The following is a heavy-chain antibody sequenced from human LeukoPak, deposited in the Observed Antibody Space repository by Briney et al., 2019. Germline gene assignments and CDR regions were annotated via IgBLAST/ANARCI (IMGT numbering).Heavy chain of an antibody. V-gene: IGHV4-59*01. Sequence: PSETLSLTCTVSGGSISSYYWSWVRQPPGKGLEWIGNIHYSGSTNYYPSLKSRVTISMDTSKSQFSLRLTSVTAADTAVYYCARGPGWLPTYWGQGTLVTVSS. J-gene: IGHJ4*02. CDR1: GGSISSYY. D-gene: IGHD5-12*01. CDR3: ARGPGWLPTY. CDR2: IHYSGST.